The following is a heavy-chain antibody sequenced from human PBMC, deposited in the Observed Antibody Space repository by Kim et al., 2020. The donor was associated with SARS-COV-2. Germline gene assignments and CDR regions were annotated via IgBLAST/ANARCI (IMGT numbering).Heavy chain of an antibody. CDR2: IIPILGLA. J-gene: IGHJ6*02. CDR1: GGTFSSYA. D-gene: IGHD2-2*01. V-gene: IGHV1-69*04. Sequence: SVKVSCKDSGGTFSSYAISWVRQAPGQGLEWMGRIIPILGLANYVQKLQGRVTITADKSTSTAYMELGSLRSEDTAVYYCARADCSSTSCYGQNGMDVWGQGTTVTVSS. CDR3: ARADCSSTSCYGQNGMDV.